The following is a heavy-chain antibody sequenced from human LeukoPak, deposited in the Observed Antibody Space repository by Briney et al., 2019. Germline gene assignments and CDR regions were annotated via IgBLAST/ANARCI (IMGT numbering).Heavy chain of an antibody. J-gene: IGHJ2*01. Sequence: PSEALSLTCTVSGGSISSYYWSWIRQPPGKGLEWIGYIYYSGSTNYNPSLKSRVTISVDTSKNQFSLKLSSVTAADTAVYYCARDQPTVTTHWWYFDLWGRGTLVTVSS. CDR2: IYYSGST. CDR3: ARDQPTVTTHWWYFDL. V-gene: IGHV4-59*12. CDR1: GGSISSYY. D-gene: IGHD4-17*01.